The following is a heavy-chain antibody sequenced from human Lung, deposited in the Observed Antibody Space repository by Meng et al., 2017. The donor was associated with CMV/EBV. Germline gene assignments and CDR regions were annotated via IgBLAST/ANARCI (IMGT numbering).Heavy chain of an antibody. J-gene: IGHJ6*02. D-gene: IGHD3-10*01. CDR2: IYYSGST. CDR1: GRSLSIYY. CDR3: ASGKYYYGSGSYYNYYYYGMDV. V-gene: IGHV4-59*01. Sequence: SXTLSLXCTVSGRSLSIYYWSWIRQPPGKGLEWIGYIYYSGSTNYNPSLKSRVTISVDTSKNQFSLKLSSVTAADTAVYYCASGKYYYGSGSYYNYYYYGMDVWXQGTTVTVSS.